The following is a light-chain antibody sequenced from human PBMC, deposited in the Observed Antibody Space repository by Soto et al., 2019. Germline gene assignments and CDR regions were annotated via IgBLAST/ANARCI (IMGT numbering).Light chain of an antibody. CDR1: QSVSTF. V-gene: IGKV3-11*01. CDR2: NAS. Sequence: EIVLTQSPATLSLSPGERAILSCRASQSVSTFLAWFQQKPGQPPRLLIYNASNRTTGIPARFSGSGSGTDFTLTISSLEPEDFAVYYCQQRGDWPPITFGQRTRLEI. CDR3: QQRGDWPPIT. J-gene: IGKJ5*01.